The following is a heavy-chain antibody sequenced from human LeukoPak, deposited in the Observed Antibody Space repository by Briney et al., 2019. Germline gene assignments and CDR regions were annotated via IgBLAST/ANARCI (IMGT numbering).Heavy chain of an antibody. J-gene: IGHJ4*02. V-gene: IGHV5-51*01. CDR2: IDPGDSDT. D-gene: IGHD3-22*01. CDR1: GYSFTSFW. Sequence: GESLQISCKGSGYSFTSFWIGWVRQMPGKGLEWMGIIDPGDSDTRYSPSFQGRVTISADKSINTAYMQWSSLKASDTAMYYCARLDDSSGYYRYYFDYWGQGTLVTVSS. CDR3: ARLDDSSGYYRYYFDY.